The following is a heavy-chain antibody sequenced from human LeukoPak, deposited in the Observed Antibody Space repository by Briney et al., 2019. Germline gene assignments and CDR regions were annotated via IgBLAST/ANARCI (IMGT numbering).Heavy chain of an antibody. V-gene: IGHV4-4*07. CDR3: ARELRNIGEYYFDY. CDR2: VHTTSGNT. J-gene: IGHJ4*02. CDR1: DTVNHYR. Sequence: PSETLSLTCSVDTVNHYRWNWVRQSAGTGLEWIGRVHTTSGNTFANPSLWGRVTVSIDTTKNEFLLQLTSMTAADTAVYHCARELRNIGEYYFDYWGQGVPVTVSS. D-gene: IGHD1-14*01.